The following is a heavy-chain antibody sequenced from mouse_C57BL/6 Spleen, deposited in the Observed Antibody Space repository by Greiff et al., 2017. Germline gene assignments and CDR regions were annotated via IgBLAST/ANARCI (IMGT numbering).Heavy chain of an antibody. V-gene: IGHV1-59*01. Sequence: QVQLQQPGAELVRPGTSVKLSCKASGYTFTSYWMHWVKQRPGQGLEWIGVIDPSDSYTNYNQKFKGKATLTVDTSSSTAYMQLSSLTSEDSAVYYCASPDGYYIYWGQGTTLTVSS. CDR3: ASPDGYYIY. D-gene: IGHD2-3*01. J-gene: IGHJ2*01. CDR2: IDPSDSYT. CDR1: GYTFTSYW.